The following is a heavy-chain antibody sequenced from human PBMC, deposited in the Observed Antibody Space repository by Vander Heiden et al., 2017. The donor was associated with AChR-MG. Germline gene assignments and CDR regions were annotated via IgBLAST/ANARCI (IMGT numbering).Heavy chain of an antibody. D-gene: IGHD2-2*01. CDR2: INPNSGGT. J-gene: IGHJ3*02. CDR1: GYPFTGYY. Sequence: QVQLVQSGAEVKKPGASVKVSCQASGYPFTGYYIHSVPEAPGQGLEWMGWINPNSGGTNYEQKFQGWVTMTRDTSISTAYMELSRLRSDDTAVYYCARATYRRTGGYCSSTSCRGAFDIWGQGTMVTVSS. V-gene: IGHV1-2*04. CDR3: ARATYRRTGGYCSSTSCRGAFDI.